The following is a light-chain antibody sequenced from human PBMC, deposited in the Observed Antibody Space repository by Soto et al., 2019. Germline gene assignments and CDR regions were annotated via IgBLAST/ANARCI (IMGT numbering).Light chain of an antibody. CDR2: DDN. CDR3: GSWDSSLSAYV. Sequence: QSVLTQPPSVSAAPGQKVTISCSGSSSNIGGNSVSWYQQLPGTAPKLLIYDDNKRPPGIPDRFSGSKSGPSATLGITGFQTGDEADYYCGSWDSSLSAYVFGTGTKVTV. J-gene: IGLJ1*01. V-gene: IGLV1-51*01. CDR1: SSNIGGNS.